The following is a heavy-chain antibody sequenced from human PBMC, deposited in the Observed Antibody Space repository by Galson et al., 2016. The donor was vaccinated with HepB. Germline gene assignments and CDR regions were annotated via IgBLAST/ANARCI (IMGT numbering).Heavy chain of an antibody. CDR2: VSDTGSPV. J-gene: IGHJ4*02. Sequence: SLRLSCATSGLNFNIQYMSWIRQAPGKGLECVSFVSDTGSPVSLADSVRGRFTVSKDNAKNSLYLEMNSLRVEDTAVYYCATVHYYHIREWGLGTLVIVSS. V-gene: IGHV3-11*04. CDR3: ATVHYYHIRE. D-gene: IGHD3-9*01. CDR1: GLNFNIQY.